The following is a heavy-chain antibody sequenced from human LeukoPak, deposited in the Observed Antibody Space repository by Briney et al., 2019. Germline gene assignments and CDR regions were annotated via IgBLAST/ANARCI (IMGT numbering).Heavy chain of an antibody. CDR3: TRSYYYDSSGYYEQNYFDY. D-gene: IGHD3-22*01. Sequence: GGSLRLSCTASGFTFGDYAMSWFRQAPGKGLEWVGFIRSKAYGGTTEYAASVKGRFTISRDDSKSIAYLQMNSLKTEDTAVYYCTRSYYYDSSGYYEQNYFDYWGQGTLVTVSS. CDR1: GFTFGDYA. V-gene: IGHV3-49*03. CDR2: IRSKAYGGTT. J-gene: IGHJ4*02.